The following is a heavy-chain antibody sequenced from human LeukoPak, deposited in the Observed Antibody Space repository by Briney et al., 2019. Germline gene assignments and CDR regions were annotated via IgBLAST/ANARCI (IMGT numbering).Heavy chain of an antibody. J-gene: IGHJ4*02. CDR3: AREAYGSGSPYFDY. D-gene: IGHD3-10*01. CDR2: IWYDGSNK. Sequence: GRSLRLSCAASGFTFSSYGMHWVRQAPGKGLEWVAVIWYDGSNKYYADSVKGRFTISRDNPKNTLYLQMNSLRAEDTAVYYCAREAYGSGSPYFDYWGQGTLVTVSS. CDR1: GFTFSSYG. V-gene: IGHV3-33*01.